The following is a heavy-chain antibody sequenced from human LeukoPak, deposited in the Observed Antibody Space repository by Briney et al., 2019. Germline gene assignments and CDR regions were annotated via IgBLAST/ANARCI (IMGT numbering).Heavy chain of an antibody. CDR2: IYTSGST. D-gene: IGHD2-2*02. V-gene: IGHV4-61*02. Sequence: SETLSLTCTVSGGSISSGSYYWSWIRQPAGKGLEWIGRIYTSGSTNYNPSLKSRVTISVDTSKNQFSLKLSSVTAADTAVYYCARDGLGYCSSTSCYNPNTWGQGTLVTVSS. J-gene: IGHJ5*02. CDR3: ARDGLGYCSSTSCYNPNT. CDR1: GGSISSGSYY.